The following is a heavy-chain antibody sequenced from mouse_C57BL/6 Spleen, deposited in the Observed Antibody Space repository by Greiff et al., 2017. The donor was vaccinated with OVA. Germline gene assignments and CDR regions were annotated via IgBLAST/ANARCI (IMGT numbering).Heavy chain of an antibody. D-gene: IGHD3-1*01. CDR1: GFTFSSYA. J-gene: IGHJ4*01. CDR2: ISDGGSYT. CDR3: ARDRGDFAMDY. V-gene: IGHV5-4*01. Sequence: EVKLMESGGGLVKPGGSLKLSCAASGFTFSSYAMSWVRQTPEKRLEWVATISDGGSYTYYPDNVKGRFTISSDNAKNNLYLQMSHLKSEDTAMYYCARDRGDFAMDYWGQGTSVTVSS.